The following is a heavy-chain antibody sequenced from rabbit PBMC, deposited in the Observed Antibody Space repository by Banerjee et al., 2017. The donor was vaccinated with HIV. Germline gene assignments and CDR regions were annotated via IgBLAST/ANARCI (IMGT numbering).Heavy chain of an antibody. CDR1: GFSFNSNYY. V-gene: IGHV1S45*01. CDR3: ARDLTDAIGWNFGW. CDR2: IVGGSSGTT. Sequence: QEQLVESGGGLVQPEGSLTLTCTASGFSFNSNYYMCWVRQALGRGLEWIACIVGGSSGTTYYASWAKGRFTISKTSSTTVTLQMTSLTAADTATYFCARDLTDAIGWNFGWWGPGTLVTVS. D-gene: IGHD4-1*01. J-gene: IGHJ4*01.